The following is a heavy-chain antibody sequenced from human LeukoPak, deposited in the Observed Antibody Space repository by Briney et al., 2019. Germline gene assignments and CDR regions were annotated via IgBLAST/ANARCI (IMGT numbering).Heavy chain of an antibody. V-gene: IGHV3-48*01. CDR2: ISSSSSTI. CDR1: GFTFSSYS. CDR3: AREGGSSVLNWFDS. Sequence: GGSLRLSCAASGFTFSSYSMTWVRQAPGKGLEWVSYISSSSSTIYYADSVKGRFTISRDNAKNSLYLQMNSLRAEDTAVYYCAREGGSSVLNWFDSWGQGTLVTVSS. D-gene: IGHD1-26*01. J-gene: IGHJ5*01.